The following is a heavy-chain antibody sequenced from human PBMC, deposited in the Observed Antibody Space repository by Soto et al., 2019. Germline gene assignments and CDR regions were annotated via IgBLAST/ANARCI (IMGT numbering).Heavy chain of an antibody. J-gene: IGHJ4*02. CDR3: ARAAWPVYDYIWGSYRYTPFDY. V-gene: IGHV1-46*03. CDR1: GYTFTSYY. Sequence: ASVKVSCKASGYTFTSYYMHWVRQAPGQGLEWMGIINPSGGSTSYAQKFQGRVTMTRDTSTSTVYMELSSLRSEDTAVYYCARAAWPVYDYIWGSYRYTPFDYWGQETLVTVSS. D-gene: IGHD3-16*02. CDR2: INPSGGST.